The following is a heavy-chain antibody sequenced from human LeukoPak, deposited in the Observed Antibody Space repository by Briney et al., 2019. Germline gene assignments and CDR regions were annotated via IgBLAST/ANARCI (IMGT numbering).Heavy chain of an antibody. Sequence: GGSLRLSCAASGFTFSSYDMHWVRQATGNALEWVSAIGTAGDTYYPGSVKGRFTISRDDSKNTLYLQMNSLRAGDTAVYYCARGVSFSDSSGVAPAYWGQGTLVSVSS. D-gene: IGHD3-22*01. J-gene: IGHJ1*01. CDR3: ARGVSFSDSSGVAPAY. CDR1: GFTFSSYD. V-gene: IGHV3-13*01. CDR2: IGTAGDT.